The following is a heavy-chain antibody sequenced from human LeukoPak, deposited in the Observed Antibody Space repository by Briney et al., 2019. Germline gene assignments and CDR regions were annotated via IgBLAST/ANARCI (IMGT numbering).Heavy chain of an antibody. D-gene: IGHD1-1*01. CDR1: GFTFSSYA. Sequence: GGSLRLSCAASGFTFSSYAMSWVRQAPGKGLEWVSGISGSGENTYYADSVKGRFTISRDNSKNTMYLQMDSLRAEDTAIYYCAKVGNYYYYGMDVWGQGTTATVSS. CDR2: ISGSGENT. CDR3: AKVGNYYYYGMDV. J-gene: IGHJ6*02. V-gene: IGHV3-23*01.